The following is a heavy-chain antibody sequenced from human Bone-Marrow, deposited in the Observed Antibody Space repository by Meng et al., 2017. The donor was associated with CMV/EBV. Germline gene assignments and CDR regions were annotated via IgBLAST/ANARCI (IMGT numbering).Heavy chain of an antibody. CDR3: ARAPTLGYCSSTSCPGRSGWFDP. V-gene: IGHV4-34*01. Sequence: SETLSLTCAVYGGSFSGYYWSWIRQPPGKGLEWIGEINHSGSTNYNPSLKSRVTISVDTSKNQFSLKLSSVTAADTAVYYCARAPTLGYCSSTSCPGRSGWFDPWGKGTLVTVSS. D-gene: IGHD2-2*01. J-gene: IGHJ5*02. CDR1: GGSFSGYY. CDR2: INHSGST.